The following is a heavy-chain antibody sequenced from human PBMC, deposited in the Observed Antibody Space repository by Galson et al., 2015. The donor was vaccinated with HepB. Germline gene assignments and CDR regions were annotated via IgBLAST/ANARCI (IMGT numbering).Heavy chain of an antibody. V-gene: IGHV3-49*04. CDR1: GFTFGDYA. CDR2: IRSKAYGGTT. D-gene: IGHD3-10*02. CDR3: TRCSGSRFDGAYGMDV. J-gene: IGHJ6*02. Sequence: SLRLSCAASGFTFGDYAMSWVRQAPGKGLEWVGFIRSKAYGGTTEYAASVKGRFTISRDDSKSIAYLQMNSLKTEDTAVYYCTRCSGSRFDGAYGMDVWGQGTTVTVSS.